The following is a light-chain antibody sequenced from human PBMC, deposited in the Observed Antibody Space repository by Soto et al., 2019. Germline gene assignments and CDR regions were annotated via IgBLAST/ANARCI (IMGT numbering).Light chain of an antibody. CDR1: QSVSSF. CDR3: QQRSNWPYT. CDR2: DAT. J-gene: IGKJ2*01. Sequence: EIVLTQSPATLSLSPGERATLSCRASQSVSSFLAWYQQKPGQAPRLLIYDATNRATGIPARFSGSGSGTDFTLTIISLEPEDFAVYYFQQRSNWPYTFGQGTKLEIK. V-gene: IGKV3-11*01.